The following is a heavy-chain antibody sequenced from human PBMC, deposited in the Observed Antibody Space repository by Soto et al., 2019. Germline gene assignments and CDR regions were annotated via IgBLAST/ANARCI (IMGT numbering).Heavy chain of an antibody. V-gene: IGHV4-34*01. CDR3: ARNAVEKWIQLWPTYTTKYGMDV. J-gene: IGHJ6*02. D-gene: IGHD5-18*01. CDR1: GGSFSGYY. Sequence: SETLSLTCAVYGGSFSGYYWSWIRQPPGKGLEWIGEINHSGSTNYNPSLKSRVTISVDTSKNQFSLKLSSVTAADTAVYYCARNAVEKWIQLWPTYTTKYGMDVWGQGTTVTVSS. CDR2: INHSGST.